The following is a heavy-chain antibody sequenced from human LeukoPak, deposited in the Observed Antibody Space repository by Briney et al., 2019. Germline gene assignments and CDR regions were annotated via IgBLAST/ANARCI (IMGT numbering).Heavy chain of an antibody. CDR3: ARVPVWDIVVVPAATHYGMDV. J-gene: IGHJ6*02. Sequence: ASVKVSCKASGYSFIRYHIHWVRQAPGQGLEWMGVLKLYDGTISHAQKFQGRVTMTTDTSTSTAYMELSSLRSEDTAVYYCARVPVWDIVVVPAATHYGMDVWGQGTTVTVSS. D-gene: IGHD2-2*01. V-gene: IGHV1-46*01. CDR2: LKLYDGTI. CDR1: GYSFIRYH.